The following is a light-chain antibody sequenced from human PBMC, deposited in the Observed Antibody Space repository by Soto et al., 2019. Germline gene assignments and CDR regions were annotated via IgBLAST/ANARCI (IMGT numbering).Light chain of an antibody. Sequence: EIVLTQSPATLSLSPGEKAPLSCRASQSIGSYLAWYQQKPGQAPRLLIYDASNRATGIPARFSGSGSETDFTLTISSLEPEDFAVYYCQQRSNWPRTFGGGTKVEIK. CDR1: QSIGSY. CDR2: DAS. J-gene: IGKJ4*01. CDR3: QQRSNWPRT. V-gene: IGKV3-11*01.